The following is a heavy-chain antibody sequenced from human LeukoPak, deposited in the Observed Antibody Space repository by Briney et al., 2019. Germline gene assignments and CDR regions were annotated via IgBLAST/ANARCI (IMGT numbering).Heavy chain of an antibody. CDR2: IDDSGRT. D-gene: IGHD2-21*01. V-gene: IGHV4-59*08. CDR1: GGSISRYY. CDR3: ARHGGAYSFDY. Sequence: SETLSLTCAVSGGSISRYYWSWIRQPPGKGLEWIGHIDDSGRTNYNPSLKRRVTISVATSKNQFSLKLISESAADTAVYYCARHGGAYSFDYWGQGNLVTVSS. J-gene: IGHJ4*02.